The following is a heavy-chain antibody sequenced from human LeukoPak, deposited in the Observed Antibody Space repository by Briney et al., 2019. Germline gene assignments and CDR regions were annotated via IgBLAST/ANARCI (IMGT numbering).Heavy chain of an antibody. CDR1: GFSFGNSA. V-gene: IGHV3-23*01. J-gene: IGHJ6*03. D-gene: IGHD3-16*01. CDR2: ISASGQYT. Sequence: PGGSLRLSCAVSGFSFGNSAMSWVRQAPGKGLEWISGISASGQYTYTADSLKGRFTISRDNSKNTLYLQMNSLRAEDTALYYCAKDGSWGDYQFYFYIDVWGKGTTVTVSS. CDR3: AKDGSWGDYQFYFYIDV.